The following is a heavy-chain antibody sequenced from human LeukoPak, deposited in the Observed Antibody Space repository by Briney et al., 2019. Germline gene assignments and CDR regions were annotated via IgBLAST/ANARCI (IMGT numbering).Heavy chain of an antibody. CDR1: GFTFSSYG. D-gene: IGHD7-27*01. CDR2: IRYDGSNK. Sequence: GGSLRLSCAASGFTFSSYGMHWVRQAPGKGLEWVAFIRYDGSNKYYADSVKGRFTISRDNSKNTLYLQMNSLRAEDTAVYYCARDYRTWGSPYFDYWGQGTLVTVSS. CDR3: ARDYRTWGSPYFDY. J-gene: IGHJ4*02. V-gene: IGHV3-30*02.